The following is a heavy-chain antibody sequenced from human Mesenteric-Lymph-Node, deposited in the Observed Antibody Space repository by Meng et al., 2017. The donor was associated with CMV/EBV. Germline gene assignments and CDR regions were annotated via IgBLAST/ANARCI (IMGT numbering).Heavy chain of an antibody. D-gene: IGHD1-14*01. CDR3: ARDSSITAIGY. J-gene: IGHJ4*02. Sequence: GGSLRLSCEASGFTVSSNYMNWVRQAPGKGLEWVSVIYSDGSGGTTYYADSVKGRFTISRDNSKNTLYLHMNSLRAEDTAVYYCARDSSITAIGYWGQGTLVTVSS. CDR1: GFTVSSNY. CDR2: IYSDGSGGTT. V-gene: IGHV3-53*01.